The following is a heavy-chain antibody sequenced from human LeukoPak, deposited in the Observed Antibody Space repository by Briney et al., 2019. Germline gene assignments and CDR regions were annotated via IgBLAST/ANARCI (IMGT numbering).Heavy chain of an antibody. V-gene: IGHV4-34*01. CDR3: ARGRAYYYDSSGYYPPLIDY. Sequence: SSETLSLTCAAYGGSFSGYYWSWIRQPPGKGLEWIGEINHSGSTNYNPSLKSRVTISVDTSKNQFSLKLSSVTAADTAVYYCARGRAYYYDSSGYYPPLIDYWGQGTLVTVSS. J-gene: IGHJ4*02. D-gene: IGHD3-22*01. CDR2: INHSGST. CDR1: GGSFSGYY.